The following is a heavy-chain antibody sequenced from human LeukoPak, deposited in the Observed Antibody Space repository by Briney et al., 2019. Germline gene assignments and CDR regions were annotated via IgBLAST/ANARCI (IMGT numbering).Heavy chain of an antibody. Sequence: SETLSLTCTVSGGSISSHYWSWIRQPPGKGLEWIGYIYYSGSTNYNPSLKSRVTISVDTSKNQFSLKLSSVTAADTAVYYCARAAIPSTRRCWFDPWGQGTLVTVSS. CDR2: IYYSGST. J-gene: IGHJ5*02. CDR1: GGSISSHY. V-gene: IGHV4-59*11. CDR3: ARAAIPSTRRCWFDP. D-gene: IGHD2-2*01.